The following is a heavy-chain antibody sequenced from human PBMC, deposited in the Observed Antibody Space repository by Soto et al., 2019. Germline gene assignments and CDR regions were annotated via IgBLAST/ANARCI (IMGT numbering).Heavy chain of an antibody. D-gene: IGHD3-3*01. CDR1: GGSISSSSYY. CDR3: ARHSGYDFWSGYPGSYYYYGMDV. V-gene: IGHV4-39*01. Sequence: NPSETLSLTCTVSGGSISSSSYYWGWIRQPPGKGLEWIGSIYYSGSTYYNPSLKSRVTISVDTSKNQFSLKLSSVTAADTAVYYCARHSGYDFWSGYPGSYYYYGMDVWGQGTTVTVSS. CDR2: IYYSGST. J-gene: IGHJ6*02.